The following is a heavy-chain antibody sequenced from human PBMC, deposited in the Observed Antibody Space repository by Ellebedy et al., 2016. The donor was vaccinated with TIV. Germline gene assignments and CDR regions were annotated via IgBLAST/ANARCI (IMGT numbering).Heavy chain of an antibody. CDR1: GFTVSSNY. D-gene: IGHD3-10*01. CDR3: ARGRPNYGDFPS. J-gene: IGHJ1*01. Sequence: GESLKISXAASGFTVSSNYISWVRQAPGKWLEWVSVIYAGGSTYYADSVRGRFTISRDNSNNIVYLQMDSMRAEDTALCYCARGRPNYGDFPSWGQGTLVTVSS. CDR2: IYAGGST. V-gene: IGHV3-53*01.